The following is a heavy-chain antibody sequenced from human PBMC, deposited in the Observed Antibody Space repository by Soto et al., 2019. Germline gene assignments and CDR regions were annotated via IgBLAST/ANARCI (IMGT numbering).Heavy chain of an antibody. J-gene: IGHJ4*02. D-gene: IGHD6-19*01. V-gene: IGHV3-15*01. CDR1: GFTFSNAW. CDR2: IKSKTDGGTT. CDR3: TTQCSGWYLVY. Sequence: EVQLVESGGGLVKPGGSLRLSCAASGFTFSNAWMSWVGQAPGKGLEWVARIKSKTDGGTTDYAAPVKGRFTISRDDSKNTLYLQMNSLKTEDTGGYYCTTQCSGWYLVYWGQGTLVTVSS.